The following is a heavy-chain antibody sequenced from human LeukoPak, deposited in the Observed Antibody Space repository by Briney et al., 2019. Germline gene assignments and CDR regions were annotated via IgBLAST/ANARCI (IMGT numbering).Heavy chain of an antibody. D-gene: IGHD6-19*01. CDR3: AKDPMTYSSGSFTPVDY. CDR2: ISYDGSNE. CDR1: GFTFSSYA. J-gene: IGHJ4*02. Sequence: PGGSLRLSCAASGFTFSSYAMHWVRQAPGKGLEWVAIISYDGSNEYYADSVKGRFTISRDNSKTTLYLQMNSLRPEDTAVYYCAKDPMTYSSGSFTPVDYWGQGTLVTVSS. V-gene: IGHV3-30*18.